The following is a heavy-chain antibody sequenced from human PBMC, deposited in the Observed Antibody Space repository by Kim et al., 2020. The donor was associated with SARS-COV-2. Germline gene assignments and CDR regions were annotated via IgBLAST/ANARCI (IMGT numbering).Heavy chain of an antibody. CDR2: ST. Sequence: STYYTPSLKSRVTISVDTSKNQFSLKLSSVTAVDTAVYYCARDRNTASDYWGQGTLVTVSS. J-gene: IGHJ4*02. V-gene: IGHV4-30-2*04. CDR3: ARDRNTASDY. D-gene: IGHD5-18*01.